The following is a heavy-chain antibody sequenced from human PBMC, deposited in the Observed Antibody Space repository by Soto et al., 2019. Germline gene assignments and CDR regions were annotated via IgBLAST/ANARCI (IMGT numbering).Heavy chain of an antibody. J-gene: IGHJ4*02. V-gene: IGHV4-59*01. D-gene: IGHD5-12*01. Sequence: QVQLQESGPGLVKPSETLSLTCSIFGDSITSNYWSWIRQPPGKGLEWMGYTYYSGSTNYNPSINSRVTISIDTSKTQFYLKLTSVTAADAAVYYCARGGDGYFPLDYWGQGTLVTVSS. CDR2: TYYSGST. CDR3: ARGGDGYFPLDY. CDR1: GDSITSNY.